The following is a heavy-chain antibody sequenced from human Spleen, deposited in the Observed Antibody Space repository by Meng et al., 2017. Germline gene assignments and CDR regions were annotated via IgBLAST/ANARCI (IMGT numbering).Heavy chain of an antibody. CDR2: IYYSGST. D-gene: IGHD7-27*01. Sequence: SETLSLTCAVYGGSFSGYYWSWIRQSPGKGLEWIGSIYYSGSTYYNPSLKSRVTISVDTSKNQFSLKLSSVTAADTAVYYCARDFVGIVGYWGQGTLVTVSS. CDR3: ARDFVGIVGY. J-gene: IGHJ4*02. CDR1: GGSFSGYY. V-gene: IGHV4-34*01.